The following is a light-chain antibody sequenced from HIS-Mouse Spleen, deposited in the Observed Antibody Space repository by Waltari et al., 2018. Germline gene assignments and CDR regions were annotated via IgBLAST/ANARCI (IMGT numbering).Light chain of an antibody. Sequence: SYELTQPPSVSVSPGQTARITCSGEALPKKYAYWYQQKSGQAPVLVIYEDSKRPSGIPERFSGSSSGTMATLIISGAQVEDEADYYCYSTDSSGNHRVFGGGTKLTVL. J-gene: IGLJ2*01. CDR3: YSTDSSGNHRV. V-gene: IGLV3-10*01. CDR2: EDS. CDR1: ALPKKY.